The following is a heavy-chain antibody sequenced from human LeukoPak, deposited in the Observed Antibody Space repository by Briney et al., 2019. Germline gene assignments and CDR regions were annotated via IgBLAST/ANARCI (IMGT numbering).Heavy chain of an antibody. CDR2: IYYSGST. J-gene: IGHJ3*02. D-gene: IGHD2-8*01. Sequence: PSETLSLTCTVSGGSISTYYWSWIRQPPGKGLEWIGYIYYSGSTNYNPSLKSRVTISVDTSKNQFSLKLSSVTAADTAVYYCARIGSVGTYCTNGVCYVDDAFDIWGQGTMVTVSS. V-gene: IGHV4-59*01. CDR3: ARIGSVGTYCTNGVCYVDDAFDI. CDR1: GGSISTYY.